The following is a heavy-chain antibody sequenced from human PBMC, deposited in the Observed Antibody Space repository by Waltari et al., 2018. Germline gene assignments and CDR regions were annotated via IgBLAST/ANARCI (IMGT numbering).Heavy chain of an antibody. CDR2: IYHSGGT. Sequence: QVQLQESGPGLVKPSETLSLTCAVSGYSISRGYYWGWIRQPPGKGLEWIGSIYHSGGTYYNPSLKSRVTISVDTSKNQFSLKLSSVTAADTAVYYCARERTGGGGLWGQGTLVTVSS. CDR1: GYSISRGYY. D-gene: IGHD3-10*01. V-gene: IGHV4-38-2*02. J-gene: IGHJ4*02. CDR3: ARERTGGGGL.